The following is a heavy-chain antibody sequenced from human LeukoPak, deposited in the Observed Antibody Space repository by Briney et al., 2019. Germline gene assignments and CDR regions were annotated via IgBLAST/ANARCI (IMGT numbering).Heavy chain of an antibody. CDR3: AKPSGSHPNYYFDS. CDR1: GFTFRTYA. Sequence: AGGSLRLSCAASGFTFRTYAMSWVRQAPGKGLEWVSAISNSGGSTYYADSVKGRFTISRDNSKNTLYLQMHSLRAEDTAVYYCAKPSGSHPNYYFDSWGQGTLVTVSS. V-gene: IGHV3-23*01. D-gene: IGHD1-26*01. CDR2: ISNSGGST. J-gene: IGHJ4*02.